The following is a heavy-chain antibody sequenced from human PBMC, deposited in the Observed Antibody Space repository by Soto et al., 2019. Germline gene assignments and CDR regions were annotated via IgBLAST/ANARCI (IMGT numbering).Heavy chain of an antibody. CDR1: GFTFSTYA. CDR3: AKLRGRGIFEY. V-gene: IGHV3-23*01. J-gene: IGHJ4*02. CDR2: ISGGIGST. D-gene: IGHD1-26*01. Sequence: GGSLRLSCAASGFTFSTYAMSWVRQAPGKGLEWVATISGGIGSTYYADAVKGRFTISRDISRSTLDLQMNSLRVEDTALYYCAKLRGRGIFEYWGQGTMVTVSS.